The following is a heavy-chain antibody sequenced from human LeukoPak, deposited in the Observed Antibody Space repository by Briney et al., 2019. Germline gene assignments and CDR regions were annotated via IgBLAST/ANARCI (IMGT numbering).Heavy chain of an antibody. CDR3: ARKTQDLIVSRFYYFDY. J-gene: IGHJ4*02. Sequence: GASVKVSCKASGGTFSSYAISWVRQAPGQGLEWMGGIIPIFGTANYAQKFQGRVTITADESTSTAYMELSSLRSEDTAVYYCARKTQDLIVSRFYYFDYWGQGTLVTVSS. D-gene: IGHD3-22*01. CDR1: GGTFSSYA. V-gene: IGHV1-69*01. CDR2: IIPIFGTA.